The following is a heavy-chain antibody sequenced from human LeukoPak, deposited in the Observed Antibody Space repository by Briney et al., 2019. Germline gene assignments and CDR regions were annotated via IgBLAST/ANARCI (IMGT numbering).Heavy chain of an antibody. V-gene: IGHV1-18*01. J-gene: IGHJ6*03. D-gene: IGHD3-3*01. CDR1: GYTFTSYV. CDR3: ARGKSYYDFWSGYPTPSYYYYMDV. CDR2: ISAYNGNT. Sequence: ASVKVSCKASGYTFTSYVISWVRQAPGQGLEWMGWISAYNGNTNYAQKIHGRVTITTNTSTSTAYMELRSLRSDDTAVYYCARGKSYYDFWSGYPTPSYYYYMDVWGKGTTVTVSS.